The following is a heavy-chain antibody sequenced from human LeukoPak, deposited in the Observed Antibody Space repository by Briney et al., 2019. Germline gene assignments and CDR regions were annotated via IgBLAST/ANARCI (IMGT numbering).Heavy chain of an antibody. D-gene: IGHD3-22*01. Sequence: GGSLRLSCAAPGFTFSSYAMHWVRQAPGKGLEWVAVISYDGSNKYYADSVKGRFTISRDNSKNTLYLQMNSLRAEDTAVYYCAREIQGGYYDSSGYLDYWGQGTLVTVSS. CDR3: AREIQGGYYDSSGYLDY. CDR2: ISYDGSNK. J-gene: IGHJ4*02. V-gene: IGHV3-30*04. CDR1: GFTFSSYA.